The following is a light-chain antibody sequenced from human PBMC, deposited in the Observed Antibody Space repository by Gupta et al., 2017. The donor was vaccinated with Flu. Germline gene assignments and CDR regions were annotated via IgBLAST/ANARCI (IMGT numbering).Light chain of an antibody. CDR1: SSNFGAGYD. CDR3: QSYDSSLSGSV. Sequence: QSVLTQPPSVSGAPGQRITISCTGSSSNFGAGYDVHWYQQLPGTAPKLLIYVNNNRPSGVPDRFSGSKSGTSASLAITGLQAEDEAHYYCQSYDSSLSGSVFGGGTKLTVL. V-gene: IGLV1-40*01. CDR2: VNN. J-gene: IGLJ3*02.